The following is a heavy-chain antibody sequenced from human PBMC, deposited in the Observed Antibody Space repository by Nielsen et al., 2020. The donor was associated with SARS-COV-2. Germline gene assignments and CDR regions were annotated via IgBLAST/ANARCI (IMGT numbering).Heavy chain of an antibody. CDR2: ISSSGSTI. CDR1: GFTFSDYY. CDR3: ARALRGGYYDILTGDLDY. V-gene: IGHV3-11*01. Sequence: GGSLRLSCAASGFTFSDYYMSWIRQAPGKGLEWVSYISSSGSTIYYADSVKGRFTISRDNAKNSLYLQMNSLRVEDTAVYYCARALRGGYYDILTGDLDYWGQGTLVTVSS. J-gene: IGHJ4*02. D-gene: IGHD3-9*01.